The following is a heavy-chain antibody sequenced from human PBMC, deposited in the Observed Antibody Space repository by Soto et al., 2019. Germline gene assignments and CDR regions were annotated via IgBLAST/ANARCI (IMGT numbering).Heavy chain of an antibody. CDR2: IIPIFGTT. CDR3: ARDRTDSGYYTNWLDP. J-gene: IGHJ5*02. D-gene: IGHD3-22*01. V-gene: IGHV1-69*06. Sequence: QVHLMQSGAEVKKPGSSVKVSCKASGGTFGSDAITWVRQAPGQGLEWVGRIIPIFGTTHYAQNLQGRVTISAEKSTLTSYMELHSLTSDDTALYYCARDRTDSGYYTNWLDPWGEGTQVTVSS. CDR1: GGTFGSDA.